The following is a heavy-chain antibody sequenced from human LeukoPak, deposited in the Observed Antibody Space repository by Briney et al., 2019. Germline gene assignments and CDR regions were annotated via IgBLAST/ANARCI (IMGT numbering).Heavy chain of an antibody. Sequence: ASVKVSCKASGYTFTGYYMHWVRQAPGQGLEWMGWINPDSGGTNYAQKFQGRVSMTRDTSISTAYMQLSRLRSDDTAVYYCARGVKGSGSYYKDYWGQGTLVTVSS. CDR1: GYTFTGYY. CDR3: ARGVKGSGSYYKDY. CDR2: INPDSGGT. J-gene: IGHJ4*02. D-gene: IGHD3-10*01. V-gene: IGHV1-2*02.